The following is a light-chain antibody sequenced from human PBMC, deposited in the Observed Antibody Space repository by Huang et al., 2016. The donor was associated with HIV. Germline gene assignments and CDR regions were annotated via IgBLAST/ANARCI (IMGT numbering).Light chain of an antibody. V-gene: IGKV3D-15*01. CDR1: QGVSNN. CDR3: QHYNNWPPWT. CDR2: GAS. Sequence: EIVMTQSPATLSVSPGDRATLSCRASQGVSNNIAWYQQKPGQTPRLLIHGASTRATGIAAKFRGRGSGTDFTLTITSLQPEDSAVYYCQHYNNWPPWTFGPGTQVEI. J-gene: IGKJ1*01.